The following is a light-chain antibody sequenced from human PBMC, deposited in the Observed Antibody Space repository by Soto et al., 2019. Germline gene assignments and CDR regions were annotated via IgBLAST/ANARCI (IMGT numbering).Light chain of an antibody. CDR2: DAS. CDR3: QQYNSYWT. CDR1: QSISSW. Sequence: DIQMTQSHSTLSASVGDRVTITCRASQSISSWLAWYQQKPGKAPKLLIYDASSLESGVPSRFSGSGSGTVFTITISSLQPDDFVTYYCQQYNSYWTFGQGTKVEIK. J-gene: IGKJ1*01. V-gene: IGKV1-5*01.